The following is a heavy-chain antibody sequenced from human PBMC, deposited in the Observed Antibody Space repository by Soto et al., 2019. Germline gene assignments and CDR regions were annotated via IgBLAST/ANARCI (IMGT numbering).Heavy chain of an antibody. Sequence: TLSLTCTVSGGSISSYYWSWIRQPPGKGLEWIGYIYYSGSTNYNPSLKSRVTISVDTSKNQFSLKLSSVTAADTAVYYCARVAGTKSYDFWSGYSLSDYYYYYMDVWGKGTTVTVSS. CDR2: IYYSGST. CDR3: ARVAGTKSYDFWSGYSLSDYYYYYMDV. CDR1: GGSISSYY. J-gene: IGHJ6*03. V-gene: IGHV4-59*01. D-gene: IGHD3-3*01.